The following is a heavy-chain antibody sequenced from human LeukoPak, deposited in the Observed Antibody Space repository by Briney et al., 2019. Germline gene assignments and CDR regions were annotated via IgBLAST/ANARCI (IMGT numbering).Heavy chain of an antibody. D-gene: IGHD6-13*01. V-gene: IGHV3-66*01. CDR1: GFTVSSNY. J-gene: IGHJ4*02. CDR2: IYSGGST. Sequence: GGSLRLSCAASGFTVSSNYMSWVRQAPGKGLEWVSVIYSGGSTYYADSVKGRFTISRDNSKNTLYLQMNSLRAEDTAVYYCARGGFIAIRSPFDYWGQGTLVTVSS. CDR3: ARGGFIAIRSPFDY.